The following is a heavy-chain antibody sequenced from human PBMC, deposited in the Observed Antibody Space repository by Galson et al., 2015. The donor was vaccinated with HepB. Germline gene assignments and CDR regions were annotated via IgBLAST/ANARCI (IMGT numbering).Heavy chain of an antibody. CDR2: INAGNGNT. V-gene: IGHV1-3*01. CDR3: ARDVRTMVRGVMGLGILY. CDR1: GYTFTSYA. J-gene: IGHJ4*02. D-gene: IGHD3-10*01. Sequence: SVKVSCKASGYTFTSYAMHWVRQAPGQRLEWMGWINAGNGNTKYSQKFQGRVTITRDTSASTAYMELSSLRSEDTAVYYCARDVRTMVRGVMGLGILYWGQGTLVTVSS.